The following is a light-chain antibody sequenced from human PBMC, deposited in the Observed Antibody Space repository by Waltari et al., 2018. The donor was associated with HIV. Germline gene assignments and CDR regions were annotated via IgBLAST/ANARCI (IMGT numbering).Light chain of an antibody. V-gene: IGKV1-8*01. CDR2: SAS. CDR1: QHIDSD. Sequence: AIRMTQSPSSLSASKGDRVTITCRTSQHIDSDLAWYQQKLGEAPSLLIYSASTLQSGVPSRFSGSGSGTIFTLTINCLQSEDSATYYCQHYSNSPEFTFGPGTRVDV. CDR3: QHYSNSPEFT. J-gene: IGKJ3*01.